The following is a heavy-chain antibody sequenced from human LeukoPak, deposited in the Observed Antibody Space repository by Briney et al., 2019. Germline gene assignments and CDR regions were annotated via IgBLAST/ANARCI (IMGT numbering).Heavy chain of an antibody. CDR2: IYYSGST. J-gene: IGHJ6*03. D-gene: IGHD6-13*01. CDR1: GGSISSSSYY. Sequence: SETLSLTCTVSGGSISSSSYYWGWIRQPPGKGLEWIGSIYYSGSTNYNPSLKSRVTISVDTSKNQFSLKLSSVTAADTAVYYCARDPGAAADNYYYYYMDVWGKGTTVTISS. CDR3: ARDPGAAADNYYYYYMDV. V-gene: IGHV4-39*07.